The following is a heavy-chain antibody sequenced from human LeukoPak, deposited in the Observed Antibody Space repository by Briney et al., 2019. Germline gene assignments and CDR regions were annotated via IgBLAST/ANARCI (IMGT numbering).Heavy chain of an antibody. Sequence: ASVKVSCKASGYTFTSYYMHWVRQAPGQGLEWMGIINPSGGSTSYAQKFQGRVTMTRDTSTSTVNMELSSLRSEDTAVYYCARSDSSYYYYYGMDVWGQGTTVTVSS. CDR3: ARSDSSYYYYYGMDV. J-gene: IGHJ6*02. CDR2: INPSGGST. V-gene: IGHV1-46*01. CDR1: GYTFTSYY. D-gene: IGHD5-18*01.